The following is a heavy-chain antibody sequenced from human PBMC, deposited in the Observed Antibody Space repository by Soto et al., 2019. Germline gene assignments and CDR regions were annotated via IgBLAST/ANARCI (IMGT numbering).Heavy chain of an antibody. Sequence: GGSLRLSCAASGFRFRTRAMSWVRQAPGKGLEWVASIRPGGDSTYYADSVKGRFAVSRDNSNVTLYLQRDSLRVEDTAIYYCTTHEEGAPWAGGFDSWGQGTLVTVCS. CDR1: GFRFRTRA. J-gene: IGHJ5*01. CDR2: IRPGGDST. D-gene: IGHD1-26*01. CDR3: TTHEEGAPWAGGFDS. V-gene: IGHV3-23*01.